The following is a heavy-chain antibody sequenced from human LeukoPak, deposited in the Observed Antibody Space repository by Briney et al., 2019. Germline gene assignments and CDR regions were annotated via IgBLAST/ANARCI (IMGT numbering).Heavy chain of an antibody. D-gene: IGHD2-21*02. Sequence: SGTLSLTCAVSGAPIISTDWWSWVRQPPGKGLEWIGEVFQSGTTNYNPSLKSRVTMSVDKSKNQFSLKLNSVTAADTAVYYCAVVVVADPMYFFDYWGQGTLVTVSS. V-gene: IGHV4-4*02. CDR1: GAPIISTDW. J-gene: IGHJ4*02. CDR2: VFQSGTT. CDR3: AVVVVADPMYFFDY.